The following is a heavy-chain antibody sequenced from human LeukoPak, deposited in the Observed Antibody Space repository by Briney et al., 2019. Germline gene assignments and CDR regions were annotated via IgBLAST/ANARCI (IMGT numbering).Heavy chain of an antibody. D-gene: IGHD3-22*01. CDR1: GYTFTGYY. J-gene: IGHJ5*02. V-gene: IGHV1-69*04. CDR3: ARVHHYYYDSSGYRFAP. Sequence: SVKVSCKASGYTFTGYYMHWVRQAPGQGLEWMGRIIPILGIANYAQKFQGRVTITADKSTSTAYMELSSLRSEDTAVYYCARVHHYYYDSSGYRFAPWGQGTLVTVSS. CDR2: IIPILGIA.